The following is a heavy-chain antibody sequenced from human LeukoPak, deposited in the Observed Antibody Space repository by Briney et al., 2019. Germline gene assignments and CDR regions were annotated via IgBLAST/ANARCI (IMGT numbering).Heavy chain of an antibody. CDR1: GYTFTGYY. Sequence: SVKVSCKASGYTFTGYYMHWVRQAPGQGLEWMGRINPNSGGTNYAQKFQGRVTMTRDTSISTAYMELSRLRSDDTAVHYCARDLNYYDSSGSGYWGQGTLVTVSS. CDR2: INPNSGGT. J-gene: IGHJ4*02. V-gene: IGHV1-2*06. CDR3: ARDLNYYDSSGSGY. D-gene: IGHD3-22*01.